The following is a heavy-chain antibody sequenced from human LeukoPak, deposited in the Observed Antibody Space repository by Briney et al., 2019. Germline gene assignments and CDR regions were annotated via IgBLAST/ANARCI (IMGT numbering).Heavy chain of an antibody. D-gene: IGHD6-19*01. CDR2: ISSSGSTI. CDR1: GFTFSSYE. J-gene: IGHJ4*02. CDR3: AKRSAESSGYFDY. V-gene: IGHV3-48*03. Sequence: GGSLRLSCAASGFTFSSYEMNWVRQAPGKGLEWASYISSSGSTIYYADSVKGRFTISRDNSKSTLYLQMNSLRAEDTAVYYCAKRSAESSGYFDYWGQGTLVTVSS.